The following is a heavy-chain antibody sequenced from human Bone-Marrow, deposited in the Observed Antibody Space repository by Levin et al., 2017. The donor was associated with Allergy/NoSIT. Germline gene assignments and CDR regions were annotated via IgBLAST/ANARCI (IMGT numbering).Heavy chain of an antibody. CDR1: GYTFTDYW. J-gene: IGHJ5*02. D-gene: IGHD3-3*02. Sequence: GESLKISCKGSGYTFTDYWIAWVRQMPGKGLEWMGIIWPGDSETRYNPSLQGQVTISVDKSIRTAYLQWSSLTASDTAIYYCATMGRISSGRNWFDPWGQGTLVTVSS. V-gene: IGHV5-51*01. CDR2: IWPGDSET. CDR3: ATMGRISSGRNWFDP.